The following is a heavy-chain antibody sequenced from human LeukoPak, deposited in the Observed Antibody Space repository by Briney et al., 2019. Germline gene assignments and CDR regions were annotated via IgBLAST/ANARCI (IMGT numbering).Heavy chain of an antibody. Sequence: SETLSLTCAVYGGSFSGYYWSWIRQPPGKGLEWIGEINHSGSTNYNPSLKSRVTISVDTSKNLFSLKLSSVTAADTAVYYGARRSVDIAVAGSTWFDPWGQGTLVTVSS. CDR2: INHSGST. D-gene: IGHD6-19*01. CDR1: GGSFSGYY. J-gene: IGHJ5*02. V-gene: IGHV4-34*01. CDR3: ARRSVDIAVAGSTWFDP.